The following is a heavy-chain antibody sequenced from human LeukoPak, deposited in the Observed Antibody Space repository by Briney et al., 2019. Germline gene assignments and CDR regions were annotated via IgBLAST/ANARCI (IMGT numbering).Heavy chain of an antibody. CDR3: VKFYHFRESAFDI. CDR1: GFTFSSYG. D-gene: IGHD2/OR15-2a*01. CDR2: IRYDGSNK. Sequence: GGSLRLSCAASGFTFSSYGMHWVRQAPGKGLEWVAFIRYDGSNKYYADSVKGRFTISRDNSKNTLYLQMNSLRAEDTAVYYCVKFYHFRESAFDIWGQGTMVTVSS. V-gene: IGHV3-30*02. J-gene: IGHJ3*02.